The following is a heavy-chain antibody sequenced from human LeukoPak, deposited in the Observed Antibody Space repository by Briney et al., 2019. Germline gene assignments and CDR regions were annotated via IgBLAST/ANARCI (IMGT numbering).Heavy chain of an antibody. J-gene: IGHJ5*02. CDR1: GGSISRYY. Sequence: SETLSLTCIVSGGSISRYYWSWIRQPAGKGLEWIGRLYPSGSTNYNPSLKSRVAMSVDTPKSQFSLKLSSVTAADTAVYYCARQGYCSGGSCYDWFDPWGQGTLVTVSS. CDR2: LYPSGST. V-gene: IGHV4-4*07. D-gene: IGHD2-15*01. CDR3: ARQGYCSGGSCYDWFDP.